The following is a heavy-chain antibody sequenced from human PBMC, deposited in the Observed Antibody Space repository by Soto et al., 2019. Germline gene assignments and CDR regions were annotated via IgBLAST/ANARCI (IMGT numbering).Heavy chain of an antibody. D-gene: IGHD3-3*01. CDR1: GGTFSSYA. Sequence: QVQLVQSGAEVKKPGSSVKVSCKASGGTFSSYAISWVRQAPGQGLEWMGGIIPIFGTANYAQKFQGRVTITADESTSTAYMELSSLRSEDTAVYYCARGGAISFGVVIMHYYYGMDVWGQGTTVTVSS. CDR2: IIPIFGTA. J-gene: IGHJ6*02. CDR3: ARGGAISFGVVIMHYYYGMDV. V-gene: IGHV1-69*01.